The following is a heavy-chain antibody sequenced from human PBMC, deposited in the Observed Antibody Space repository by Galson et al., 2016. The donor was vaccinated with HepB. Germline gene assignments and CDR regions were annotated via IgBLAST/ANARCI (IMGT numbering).Heavy chain of an antibody. D-gene: IGHD5-12*01. CDR3: ATSSSTATTTFRLDY. J-gene: IGHJ4*02. CDR2: IWYDGSNK. V-gene: IGHV3-33*01. CDR1: GFTFSRHG. Sequence: SLRLSCAASGFTFSRHGMHWVRQAPGKGLEWVTVIWYDGSNKYYEDSVKGRFTISRDNSKNTLYLQMNSLRAEETAVYYCATSSSTATTTFRLDYWGQGTLVTVSS.